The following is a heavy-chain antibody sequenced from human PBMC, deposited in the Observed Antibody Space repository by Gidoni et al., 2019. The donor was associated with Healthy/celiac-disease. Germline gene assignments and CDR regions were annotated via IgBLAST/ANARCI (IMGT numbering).Heavy chain of an antibody. J-gene: IGHJ4*02. CDR2: IYSGGST. D-gene: IGHD6-25*01. Sequence: EVQLVESGGGLVQPGGSLRLSCAASGFTVSRNYMSWVRQAPGKGLEWVSVIYSGGSTYYADSVKGRFTISRDNSKNTLYLQMNSLRAEDTAVYYCAREYSSDYFDYWGQGTLVTVSS. CDR1: GFTVSRNY. CDR3: AREYSSDYFDY. V-gene: IGHV3-66*01.